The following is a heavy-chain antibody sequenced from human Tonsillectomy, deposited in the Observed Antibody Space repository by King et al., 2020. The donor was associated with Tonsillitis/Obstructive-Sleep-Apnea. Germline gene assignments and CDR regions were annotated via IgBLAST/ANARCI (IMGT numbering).Heavy chain of an antibody. CDR2: IYPADSDT. V-gene: IGHV5-51*01. CDR3: VRQFAGHIVHAFDI. J-gene: IGHJ3*02. Sequence: QLVQSGAEVNKPGESLVISCKLSGYSFTNYWIGWVRQMPGKGLEWMGIIYPADSDTRYSPSFQGQVTISADRSTSTAYLQWSSLQASDTAMYYCVRQFAGHIVHAFDIWGQGTMVTVSS. CDR1: GYSFTNYW. D-gene: IGHD1-26*01.